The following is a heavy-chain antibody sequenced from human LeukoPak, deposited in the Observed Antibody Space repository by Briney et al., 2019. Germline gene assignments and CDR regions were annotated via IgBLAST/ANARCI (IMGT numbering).Heavy chain of an antibody. CDR3: TRRHGDYPYSFDY. D-gene: IGHD4-17*01. Sequence: PSETLSLTCTVSGGSISSYYWGWIRQPPGKGLEWIGSMYHSGSTYYNPSLKSRVTISVDTSKNQFSLNLSSVTAADTAMYYCTRRHGDYPYSFDYWGQGTLVTVSS. V-gene: IGHV4-38-2*02. CDR2: MYHSGST. CDR1: GGSISSYY. J-gene: IGHJ4*02.